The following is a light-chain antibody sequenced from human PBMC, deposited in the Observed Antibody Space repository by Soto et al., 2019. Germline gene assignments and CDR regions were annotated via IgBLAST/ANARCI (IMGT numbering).Light chain of an antibody. J-gene: IGKJ1*01. Sequence: EIVLTQSPGTLSLSPGERGTLSFMASESVRSSYLAWYQQKPGQAPSLLIYGASTRATGIPDRFTGSGSGTDFTLSVSRLEPEDFAVYFCQQYGSSPATFGQGTKVDIK. CDR3: QQYGSSPAT. CDR1: ESVRSSY. CDR2: GAS. V-gene: IGKV3-20*01.